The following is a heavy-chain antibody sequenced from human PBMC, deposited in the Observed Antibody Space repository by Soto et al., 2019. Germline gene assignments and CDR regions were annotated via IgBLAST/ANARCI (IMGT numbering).Heavy chain of an antibody. Sequence: SQTLSLTCAISGDSVSSNSAAWNWIRQSPSRGLEWLGRTYYRSKWYNDYAVSVKSRITINPDTSKNQFSLQLNSVTPEDTAVYYCARGSHSSSFYYYYYGMDVWGQGTTVTVSS. V-gene: IGHV6-1*01. J-gene: IGHJ6*02. CDR3: ARGSHSSSFYYYYYGMDV. D-gene: IGHD6-6*01. CDR2: TYYRSKWYN. CDR1: GDSVSSNSAA.